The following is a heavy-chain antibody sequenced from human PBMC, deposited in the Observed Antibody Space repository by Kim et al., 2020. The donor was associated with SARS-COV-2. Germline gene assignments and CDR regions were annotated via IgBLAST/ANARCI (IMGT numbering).Heavy chain of an antibody. J-gene: IGHJ4*02. D-gene: IGHD3-22*01. V-gene: IGHV3-30*04. Sequence: GGSLRLSCAASGFTFDSYAMHWVRQPPGKGLEWVALISYDGNNKYYADSVKGRFTISRDNSKNTLYLQMNSLRAEHTAVYYCARPAKYYYDSNGYLVYWGQGALVTVSS. CDR2: ISYDGNNK. CDR1: GFTFDSYA. CDR3: ARPAKYYYDSNGYLVY.